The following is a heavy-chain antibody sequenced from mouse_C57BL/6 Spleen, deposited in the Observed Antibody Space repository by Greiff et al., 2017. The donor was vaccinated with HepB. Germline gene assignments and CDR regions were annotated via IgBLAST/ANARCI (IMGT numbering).Heavy chain of an antibody. CDR3: ARIGSNSPFDY. J-gene: IGHJ2*01. D-gene: IGHD2-5*01. CDR1: GYAFSSYW. Sequence: VQLQQSGAELVKPGASVKISCKASGYAFSSYWMNWVKQRPGKGLEWIGQIYPGDGDTNYNGKFKGKATLTADKSSSTAYMQLSSLTSEDSAVYFCARIGSNSPFDYWGQGTTLTVSS. CDR2: IYPGDGDT. V-gene: IGHV1-80*01.